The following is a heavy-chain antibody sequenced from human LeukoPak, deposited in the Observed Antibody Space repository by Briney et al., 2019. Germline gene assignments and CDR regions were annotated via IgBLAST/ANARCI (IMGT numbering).Heavy chain of an antibody. CDR2: INPSGGST. J-gene: IGHJ4*02. CDR3: TRDSYSGYDRSLGY. V-gene: IGHV1-46*03. Sequence: GASVKVSCKASGYTFTGYYIHWVRQAPGQGLEWMGIINPSGGSTSYAQKFQGRVTMTRDTSTSTVYMELSSLRSEDTAMYYCTRDSYSGYDRSLGYWGQGTLVTVSS. D-gene: IGHD5-12*01. CDR1: GYTFTGYY.